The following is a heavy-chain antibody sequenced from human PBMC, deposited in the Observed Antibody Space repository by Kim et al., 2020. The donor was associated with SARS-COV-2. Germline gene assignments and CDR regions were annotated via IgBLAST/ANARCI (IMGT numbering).Heavy chain of an antibody. J-gene: IGHJ5*02. CDR3: ARGSVVGNNWFDP. V-gene: IGHV4-38-2*02. D-gene: IGHD2-15*01. CDR1: GYSISSGYY. CDR2: IYHSGST. Sequence: SETLSLTCTVSGYSISSGYYWGWIRQPPGKGLEWIGSIYHSGSTYYNPSLKSRVTISVDTSKNQFSLKLSSVTAADTAVYYCARGSVVGNNWFDPWGQGTLVTVSS.